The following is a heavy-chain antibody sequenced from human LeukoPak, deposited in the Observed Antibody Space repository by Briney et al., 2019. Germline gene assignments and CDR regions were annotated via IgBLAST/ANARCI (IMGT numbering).Heavy chain of an antibody. J-gene: IGHJ3*02. CDR3: ARAGIVSAFDI. D-gene: IGHD3-22*01. CDR1: GGSISSYY. V-gene: IGHV4-59*01. Sequence: PSETLSLTCTVSGGSISSYYWSWIRQPPGKGLEWIGYFNYSGSSNYNPSLKSRVTISIDTSKNQFSLKLSSVSAADTAVYYCARAGIVSAFDIWGQGTMVTVSS. CDR2: FNYSGSS.